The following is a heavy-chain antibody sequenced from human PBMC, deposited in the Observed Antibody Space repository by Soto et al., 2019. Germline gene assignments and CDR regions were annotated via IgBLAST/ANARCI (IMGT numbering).Heavy chain of an antibody. CDR1: GGTFSRYA. V-gene: IGHV5-51*01. CDR2: TYPDDSDT. CDR3: ARSGSGSDDRSKYYHYGIGV. J-gene: IGHJ6*02. D-gene: IGHD3-10*01. Sequence: KYPCKACGGTFSRYALSWMRQLPGQGLEWMSITYPDDSDTKYRPSFQGHVTMSAEKSNNTAYLQWSSLKASDSAMYYCARSGSGSDDRSKYYHYGIGVWGQGTTVTVSS.